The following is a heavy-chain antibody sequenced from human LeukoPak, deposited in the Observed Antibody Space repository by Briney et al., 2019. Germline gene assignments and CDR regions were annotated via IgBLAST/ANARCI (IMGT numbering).Heavy chain of an antibody. D-gene: IGHD1-7*01. CDR3: ARLTGTSHYYYMDV. J-gene: IGHJ6*03. V-gene: IGHV4-4*09. CDR1: GGSISSYY. Sequence: SETLSLTCTVSGGSISSYYWSWIRQPPGKGLEWIGYIYTSGSTNYNPSLKSRVTISVDTSKNQFSLKLSSVTAADTAVYCCARLTGTSHYYYMDVWGKGTTVTVSS. CDR2: IYTSGST.